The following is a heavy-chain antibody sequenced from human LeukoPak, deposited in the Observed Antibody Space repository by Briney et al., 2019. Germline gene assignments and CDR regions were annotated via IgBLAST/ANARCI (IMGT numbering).Heavy chain of an antibody. V-gene: IGHV3-33*08. CDR1: GFTFSSYS. J-gene: IGHJ4*02. CDR2: IWYDGSNK. D-gene: IGHD5-18*01. CDR3: ARGDTAMTNFDY. Sequence: GGSLRLSCAASGFTFSSYSMNWVRQAPGKGLEWVAVIWYDGSNKYYADSVKGRFTISRDNSKNTLYLQMNSLRAEDTAVYYCARGDTAMTNFDYWGQGTLVTVSS.